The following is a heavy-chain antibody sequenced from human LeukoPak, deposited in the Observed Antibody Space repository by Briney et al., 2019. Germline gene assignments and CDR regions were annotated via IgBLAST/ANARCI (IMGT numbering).Heavy chain of an antibody. D-gene: IGHD6-19*01. J-gene: IGHJ4*02. CDR2: INPNSGGT. CDR3: ARPRAGLSYFDY. CDR1: GYTLTGYH. Sequence: ASVKVSCKASGYTLTGYHMHWVRQARGQGLEWMGWINPNSGGTNYAQKFQGRVTMTRDTSISTAYMELSRLRSDDTAVYYCARPRAGLSYFDYWGQGTLVTVSS. V-gene: IGHV1-2*02.